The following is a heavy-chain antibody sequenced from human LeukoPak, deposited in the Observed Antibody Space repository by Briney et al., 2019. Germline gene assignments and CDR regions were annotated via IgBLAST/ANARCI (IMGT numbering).Heavy chain of an antibody. CDR3: ARGVGGAGIAVAGTFFDY. D-gene: IGHD6-19*01. J-gene: IGHJ4*02. V-gene: IGHV1-69*13. CDR1: GGTFSSYA. Sequence: SVKVSCKASGGTFSSYAISWVRQAPGQGLEWMGGIIPIFGTANYAQKFQGRVTITADESTSTAYMELSSLRSEDTAVYYCARGVGGAGIAVAGTFFDYWGQGTLVTVSS. CDR2: IIPIFGTA.